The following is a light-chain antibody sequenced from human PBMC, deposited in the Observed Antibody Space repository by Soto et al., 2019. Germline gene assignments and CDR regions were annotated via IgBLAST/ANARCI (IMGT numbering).Light chain of an antibody. J-gene: IGKJ4*01. V-gene: IGKV3-20*01. CDR1: QSVSSSY. CDR2: STS. CDR3: QQYGSSALT. Sequence: EILLTQSPGTLSLSLGERATLSCRASQSVSSSYLAWYQQKPGQAPRLLIYSTSSRATGIPDRFSGSGSGTDFTLTISRLEPEDFVLYYCQQYGSSALTFGGGTKVDIK.